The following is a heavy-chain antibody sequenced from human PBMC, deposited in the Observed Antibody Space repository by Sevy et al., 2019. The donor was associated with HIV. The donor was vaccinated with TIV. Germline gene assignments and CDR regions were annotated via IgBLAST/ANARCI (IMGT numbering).Heavy chain of an antibody. Sequence: ASVKVSCKASGFTFTSSAVQWVRQARGQRLEWIGWIVVGSGNTNYARKFQERVTITRDMSTSTAYMELSSLGSEDTAVYYCAADLVTIFGVVTDYYYGMDVWGQGTTVTVSS. J-gene: IGHJ6*02. V-gene: IGHV1-58*01. CDR3: AADLVTIFGVVTDYYYGMDV. CDR2: IVVGSGNT. D-gene: IGHD3-3*01. CDR1: GFTFTSSA.